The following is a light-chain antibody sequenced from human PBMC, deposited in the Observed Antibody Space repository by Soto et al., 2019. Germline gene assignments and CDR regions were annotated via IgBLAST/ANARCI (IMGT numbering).Light chain of an antibody. CDR1: SSDVGRYNL. V-gene: IGLV2-23*02. CDR3: CSYAGSSTHVV. Sequence: QSVLTQPASVSGSPGQSITISCTGTSSDVGRYNLVAWYQQHPNKAPKLMIYDVTKRPSGVSNRFSGSKSGNTASLTISGLQAEDEADYYCCSYAGSSTHVVFGGGTKLTVL. CDR2: DVT. J-gene: IGLJ2*01.